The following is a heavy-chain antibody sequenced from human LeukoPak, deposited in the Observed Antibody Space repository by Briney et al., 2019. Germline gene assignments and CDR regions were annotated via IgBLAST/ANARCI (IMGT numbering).Heavy chain of an antibody. V-gene: IGHV4-39*07. CDR2: IYYSGST. Sequence: SETLSLTCTVSGGSISSSSYYWGWIRQPPGKGLEWIGSIYYSGSTYYNPSLKSRVTISVDTSKNQFSLKLSSVTAADTAVYYCARDKVVGATWIRYYYYGMDVWGQGTTVTVSS. CDR1: GGSISSSSYY. D-gene: IGHD1-26*01. J-gene: IGHJ6*02. CDR3: ARDKVVGATWIRYYYYGMDV.